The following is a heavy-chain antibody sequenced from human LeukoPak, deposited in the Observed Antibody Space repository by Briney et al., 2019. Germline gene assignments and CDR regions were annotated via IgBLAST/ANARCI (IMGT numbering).Heavy chain of an antibody. CDR1: GGSISSGSYY. CDR2: IYTSGST. CDR3: ARAMVRGVKGYYYYYMDV. V-gene: IGHV4-61*02. D-gene: IGHD3-10*01. Sequence: SETLSLTCTVSGGSISSGSYYWSWIRQPAGKGLEWIGRIYTSGSTNYNPSLKSRVTISVDTSKNRFSLKLSSVTAADTAVYYCARAMVRGVKGYYYYYMDVWGKGTTVTVSS. J-gene: IGHJ6*03.